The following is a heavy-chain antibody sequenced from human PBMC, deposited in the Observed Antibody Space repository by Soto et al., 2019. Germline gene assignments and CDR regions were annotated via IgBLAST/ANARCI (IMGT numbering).Heavy chain of an antibody. CDR2: IYHSGST. CDR3: ATVNSSSSYGLFDY. D-gene: IGHD6-6*01. Sequence: PSETLSLTCAVSGGSISSSNWWSWVRQPPGKGLEWIGEIYHSGSTNYNPSLKSRVTISVEKSKNQFSLKLSSVTASDLAVYYCATVNSSSSYGLFDYWGQGTLVTVSS. J-gene: IGHJ4*02. V-gene: IGHV4-4*02. CDR1: GGSISSSNW.